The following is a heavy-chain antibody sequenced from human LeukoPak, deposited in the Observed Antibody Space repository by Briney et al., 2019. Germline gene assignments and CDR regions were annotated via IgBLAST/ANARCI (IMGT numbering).Heavy chain of an antibody. V-gene: IGHV4-4*07. Sequence: PSETLSLTCTVSGGSISSYSWSWIRQPAGKGLEWIGRIYTSGSTNYNPSLKSRVTMSVDTSKNQFSLKLSSVTAADTAVYYCAKDQSGYSGYDSYYYYYYMDVWGKGTTVTVSS. D-gene: IGHD5-12*01. J-gene: IGHJ6*03. CDR3: AKDQSGYSGYDSYYYYYYMDV. CDR2: IYTSGST. CDR1: GGSISSYS.